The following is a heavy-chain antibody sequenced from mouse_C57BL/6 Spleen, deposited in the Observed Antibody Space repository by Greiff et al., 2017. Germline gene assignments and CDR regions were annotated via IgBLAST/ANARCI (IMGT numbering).Heavy chain of an antibody. CDR3: ERVRDYFFDD. CDR1: GYTFTGYW. V-gene: IGHV1-9*01. CDR2: ILPGSGST. J-gene: IGHJ2*01. Sequence: QFQLLQSGAELMKPGASVKLSCKASGYTFTGYWLEWVKQRPGHGLECIGEILPGSGSTYYNEKFKGKSTFTADTSSNTAYMQLSSLTTEDSAIYYCERVRDYFFDDWGQGTTLTVSS.